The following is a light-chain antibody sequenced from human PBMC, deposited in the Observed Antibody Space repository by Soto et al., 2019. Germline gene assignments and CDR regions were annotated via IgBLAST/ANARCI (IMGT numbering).Light chain of an antibody. J-gene: IGLJ2*01. CDR3: SSFTTTSTLV. Sequence: QSALTQPASVSGSPGQSITISCTGSSGDVGAYNYVSWFQQYPGKAPKIILYDVTSRPPGVSNRFSGSKYGNTASLTISGLQAEDEADYYCSSFTTTSTLVLGGGTKLTVL. CDR2: DVT. CDR1: SGDVGAYNY. V-gene: IGLV2-14*01.